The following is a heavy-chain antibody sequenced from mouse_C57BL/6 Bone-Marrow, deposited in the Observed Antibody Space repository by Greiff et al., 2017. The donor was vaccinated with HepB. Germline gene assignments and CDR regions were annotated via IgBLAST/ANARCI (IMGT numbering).Heavy chain of an antibody. CDR3: ARKDGRYFDV. J-gene: IGHJ1*03. V-gene: IGHV1-26*01. Sequence: VQLQQSGPELVKPGASVKISCKASGYTFTDYYMNWVKQSHGKSLEWIGDINPNNGGTSYNQKFKGKATLTVDKSSSTAYMELRSLTSEDSAVYYCARKDGRYFDVWGTGTTVTVSS. CDR2: INPNNGGT. D-gene: IGHD1-1*01. CDR1: GYTFTDYY.